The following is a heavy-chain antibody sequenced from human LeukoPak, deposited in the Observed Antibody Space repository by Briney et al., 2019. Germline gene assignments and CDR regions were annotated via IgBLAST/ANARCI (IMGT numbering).Heavy chain of an antibody. CDR3: AGRGSSSGTFDI. CDR2: IYTSGGT. D-gene: IGHD2-2*01. V-gene: IGHV4-61*02. CDR1: GDSISNLNYY. J-gene: IGHJ3*02. Sequence: SETLSLTCTVSGDSISNLNYYWTWLRQPAGKKLEWIGRIYTSGGTNYNPSLKSRVALSVDKSKNLFSLNLASLTAADTALYYCAGRGSSSGTFDIWGPGTFVTVSS.